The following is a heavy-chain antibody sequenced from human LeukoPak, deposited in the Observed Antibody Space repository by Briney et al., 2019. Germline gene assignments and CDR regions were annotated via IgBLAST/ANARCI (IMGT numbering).Heavy chain of an antibody. J-gene: IGHJ4*02. Sequence: GGSLRLSCAASGFTVSSNYMSWVRQAPGKGLEWVAVIYSGGSTYYADSVKGRFTISRDNSKNTLYLQMNSLRAEDTAVYYCARDRYGEAFYCWGQGTLVTVSS. V-gene: IGHV3-66*02. D-gene: IGHD4-17*01. CDR1: GFTVSSNY. CDR3: ARDRYGEAFYC. CDR2: IYSGGST.